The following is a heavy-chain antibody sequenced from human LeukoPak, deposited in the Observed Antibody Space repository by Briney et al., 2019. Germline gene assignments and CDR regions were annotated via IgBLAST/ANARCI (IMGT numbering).Heavy chain of an antibody. CDR1: GLTFSNYG. CDR2: IRYDASNK. J-gene: IGHJ3*02. V-gene: IGHV3-30*02. Sequence: PGGSLRLSCAASGLTFSNYGMHWVRQAPGKGLDWVTFIRYDASNKYYADSVKGRFTTSRDNSKNTLYLQMNSLRAEDTAVYYCAKDSHLPGGAFDIWGQGTMVTVS. CDR3: AKDSHLPGGAFDI. D-gene: IGHD1-14*01.